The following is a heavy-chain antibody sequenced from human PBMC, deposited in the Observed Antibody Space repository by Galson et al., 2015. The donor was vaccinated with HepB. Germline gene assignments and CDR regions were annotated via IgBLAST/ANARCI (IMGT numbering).Heavy chain of an antibody. CDR2: ISHHGGSL. Sequence: SLRLSCATSGFMFSRQSMHWVRQAPDRGLEWVAVISHHGGSLNSADSVKGRFTVSRDNSKNILYLQMDNLRPEDTAVYYCARDPTPYSNYGFFYWGQGTLVAVSS. D-gene: IGHD3/OR15-3a*01. J-gene: IGHJ4*02. V-gene: IGHV3-30-3*01. CDR1: GFMFSRQS. CDR3: ARDPTPYSNYGFFY.